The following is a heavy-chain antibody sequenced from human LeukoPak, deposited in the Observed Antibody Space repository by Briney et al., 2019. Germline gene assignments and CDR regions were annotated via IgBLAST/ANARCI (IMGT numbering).Heavy chain of an antibody. J-gene: IGHJ4*02. Sequence: GRSLRLSGVASGFTFSSYGMHWVRQAPGKGLEWVAVIWYDGSNKYYADSVKGRFTISRDNSKNTLYLQMNSLRAEDTAVYYCARDRERGDWYSYYFDYWGQGTLVTVSS. CDR2: IWYDGSNK. V-gene: IGHV3-33*01. CDR3: ARDRERGDWYSYYFDY. CDR1: GFTFSSYG. D-gene: IGHD2-21*02.